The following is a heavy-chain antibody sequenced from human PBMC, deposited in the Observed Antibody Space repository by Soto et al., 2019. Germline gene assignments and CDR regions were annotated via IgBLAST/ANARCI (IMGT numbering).Heavy chain of an antibody. CDR3: VQGYTVYVQSGLDY. J-gene: IGHJ4*01. V-gene: IGHV3-48*01. CDR1: GFTFSSYS. Sequence: EVQLVESGGGLVQPGGSLRLSCEASGFTFSSYSMNWVRQAPGKGLQWVSFITSSGSAIYYADSVMGRFTISRDNAKNSLHLQMSSLRAEDTAVYYSVQGYTVYVQSGLDYCGHGTLVTVSS. CDR2: ITSSGSAI. D-gene: IGHD5-12*01.